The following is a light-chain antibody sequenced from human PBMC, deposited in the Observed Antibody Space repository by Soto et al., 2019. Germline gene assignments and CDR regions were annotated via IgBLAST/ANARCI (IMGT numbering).Light chain of an antibody. CDR2: EVS. CDR1: SSDVGGYNY. CDR3: SSYTSSSTREV. J-gene: IGLJ2*01. V-gene: IGLV2-14*01. Sequence: QSALTQRASVSGSPGQSITISCTGTSSDVGGYNYVSWYQQHPGKAHKLMIYEVSNRPSGVSNRFSGSKSGNTASLTISGLQSEDEPDYYCSSYTSSSTREVFGGGTQLTVL.